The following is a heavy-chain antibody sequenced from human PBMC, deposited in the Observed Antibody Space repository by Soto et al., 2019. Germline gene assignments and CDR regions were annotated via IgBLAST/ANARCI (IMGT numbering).Heavy chain of an antibody. D-gene: IGHD3-10*01. J-gene: IGHJ5*02. V-gene: IGHV1-18*01. CDR1: GYTFTSYG. CDR3: ARDRPVLLGLGELYWFDP. CDR2: ISAYNGNT. Sequence: ASVKVSCKASGYTFTSYGISWVRHAPGQGLEWMGWISAYNGNTNYAQKLQGRDTMTTDTSTSSAYMEQRSLSSDGTAVYFCARDRPVLLGLGELYWFDPWGKGTLVT.